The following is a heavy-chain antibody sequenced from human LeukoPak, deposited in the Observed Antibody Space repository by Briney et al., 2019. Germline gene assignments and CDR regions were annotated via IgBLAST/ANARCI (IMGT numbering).Heavy chain of an antibody. CDR3: ARDVVPAAIGWFDP. D-gene: IGHD2-2*02. J-gene: IGHJ5*02. V-gene: IGHV3-33*01. Sequence: WRSLRLSCAASGFTFSSYCMHWVRQAPGKGPEWVAVIWYDGSNKYYADSVKGRFTISRDNSKNTLYLQMNSLRAEDTAVYYCARDVVPAAIGWFDPWGQGTLVTVSS. CDR2: IWYDGSNK. CDR1: GFTFSSYC.